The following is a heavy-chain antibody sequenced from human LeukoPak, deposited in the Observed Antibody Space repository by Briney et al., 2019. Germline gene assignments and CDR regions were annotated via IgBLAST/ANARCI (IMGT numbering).Heavy chain of an antibody. D-gene: IGHD5-24*01. J-gene: IGHJ4*02. Sequence: SETLSLTCTVSGGSISSYYWSWIRQPPGKGLEWIGYIYYSASTNYNPSLKSRVTISVDTSKNQFSLKLSSVTAADTAVYYCARQRVVGWLQLMYPEGYFDYWSQGTLVTVSS. CDR2: IYYSAST. V-gene: IGHV4-59*08. CDR1: GGSISSYY. CDR3: ARQRVVGWLQLMYPEGYFDY.